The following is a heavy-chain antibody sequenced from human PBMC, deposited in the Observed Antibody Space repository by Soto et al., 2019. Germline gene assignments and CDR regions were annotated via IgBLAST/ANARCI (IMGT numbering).Heavy chain of an antibody. CDR3: ARGDSSGWDFDY. Sequence: EVQLVESGGGLVQPGGSLRLSCAASKFTFSNYNMNWVRQAPGKGLEWVSYISCSESTIYYADSVKDRFVIYRDNAKNALYLQMNSLRDEDTAVYYCARGDSSGWDFDYWGQGTLVTVSS. J-gene: IGHJ4*02. CDR2: ISCSESTI. CDR1: KFTFSNYN. V-gene: IGHV3-48*02. D-gene: IGHD6-19*01.